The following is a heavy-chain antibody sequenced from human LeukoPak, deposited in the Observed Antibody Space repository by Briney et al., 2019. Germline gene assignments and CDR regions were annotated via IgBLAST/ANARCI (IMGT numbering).Heavy chain of an antibody. CDR2: ISGSGGST. J-gene: IGHJ4*02. CDR1: GFTFSSYA. D-gene: IGHD3-9*01. Sequence: GGSLRLSCAASGFTFSSYAMSWVRQAPGKGLEWVSAISGSGGSTYYADSVKGRFTISSDNSKNTLYLQMNSLRAEDTAVYYCAKVGPDYDILAGYFDYWGQGTLVTVSS. CDR3: AKVGPDYDILAGYFDY. V-gene: IGHV3-23*01.